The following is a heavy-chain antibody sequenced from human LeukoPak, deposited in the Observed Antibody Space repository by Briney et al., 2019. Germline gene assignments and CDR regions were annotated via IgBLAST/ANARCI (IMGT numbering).Heavy chain of an antibody. V-gene: IGHV4-59*01. J-gene: IGHJ4*02. CDR3: ARGRYWSGGSCLDY. CDR2: ISNSGST. Sequence: SETLSLTCTVSGGSISSYFWSWIRQPPGKGLEWVAYISNSGSTNYNPSLKSRVTISVDTSKNQFSLKLTSVTSADTAVYYCARGRYWSGGSCLDYWGQGTLVTVSS. D-gene: IGHD2-15*01. CDR1: GGSISSYF.